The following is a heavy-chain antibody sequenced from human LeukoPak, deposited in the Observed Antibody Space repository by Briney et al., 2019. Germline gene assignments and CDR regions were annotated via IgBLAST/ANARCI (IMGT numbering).Heavy chain of an antibody. D-gene: IGHD3-9*01. Sequence: ASVKVSCKASGYTFTGYYMHWVRQAPGQGLEYMGWINPNNGGTNYAQKFQGRVTMTRDTSISTAYMELSRLRSDDTAVYYCARDLAYYDILTGYCHWGQGTLVTVSS. J-gene: IGHJ4*02. CDR2: INPNNGGT. CDR3: ARDLAYYDILTGYCH. V-gene: IGHV1-2*02. CDR1: GYTFTGYY.